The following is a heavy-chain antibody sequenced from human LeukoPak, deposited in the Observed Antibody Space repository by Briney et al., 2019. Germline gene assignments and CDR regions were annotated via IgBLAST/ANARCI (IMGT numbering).Heavy chain of an antibody. CDR1: GYTFTSYY. V-gene: IGHV1-46*01. CDR3: AREGTPYGGYIAGSDY. CDR2: INPSGGST. D-gene: IGHD5-12*01. J-gene: IGHJ4*02. Sequence: ASVKVSCKASGYTFTSYYMHWVRQAPGQGLEWMGIINPSGGSTSYPQKFQGRVTMTRDTSTSTVYMELSSLRSEDTAVYFCAREGTPYGGYIAGSDYWGQGTLVTVSS.